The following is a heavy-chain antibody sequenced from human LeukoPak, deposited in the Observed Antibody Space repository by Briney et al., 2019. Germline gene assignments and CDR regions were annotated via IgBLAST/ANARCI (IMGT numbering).Heavy chain of an antibody. D-gene: IGHD5-18*01. Sequence: PGGSLRLSCAASGFTFSSYTMNWVRQAPGKGLEWVSSISSSSSYIYYADSMKGRFTISRDNAKNSLYLQMNSLRAEDTALYYCARAPLRGYSYGYTPRYFDYWGQGTLVTVSS. CDR3: ARAPLRGYSYGYTPRYFDY. CDR1: GFTFSSYT. V-gene: IGHV3-21*04. CDR2: ISSSSSYI. J-gene: IGHJ4*02.